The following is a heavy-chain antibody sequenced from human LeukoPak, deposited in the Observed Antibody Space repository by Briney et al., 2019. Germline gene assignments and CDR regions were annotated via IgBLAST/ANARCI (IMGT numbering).Heavy chain of an antibody. CDR2: ISWHSGRI. D-gene: IGHD2/OR15-2a*01. J-gene: IGHJ6*03. V-gene: IGHV3-9*01. CDR1: GFSFDDYA. Sequence: GGSLRLSCAASGFSFDDYAMHWVRQAPGKGLEWVSGISWHSGRIAYADSVRGRFTISRDNAENSLSLQMNSLRDDDTAVYYCAKDAYGGATFFYYMDVWGKGTTVIVSS. CDR3: AKDAYGGATFFYYMDV.